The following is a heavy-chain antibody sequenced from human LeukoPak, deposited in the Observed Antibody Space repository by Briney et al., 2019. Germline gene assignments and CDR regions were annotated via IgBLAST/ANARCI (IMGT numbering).Heavy chain of an antibody. CDR3: ARDRADSSGYYYYYYGMDV. D-gene: IGHD3-22*01. J-gene: IGHJ6*02. Sequence: SQTLSLTCTVSGGSISSGDYYWSWIRQPPGKGLEWIGYIYYSGSTYYNPSLRSRVTISVDTSKNQFSLKLSSVTAADTAVYYCARDRADSSGYYYYYYGMDVWGQGTTVTVSS. V-gene: IGHV4-30-4*01. CDR2: IYYSGST. CDR1: GGSISSGDYY.